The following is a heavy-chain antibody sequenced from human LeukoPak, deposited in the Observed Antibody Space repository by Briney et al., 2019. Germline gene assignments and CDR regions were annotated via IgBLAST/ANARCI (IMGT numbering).Heavy chain of an antibody. J-gene: IGHJ6*02. CDR3: ARGRYYGMDV. CDR2: VNSDGSST. CDR1: GLTFTSYW. V-gene: IGHV3-74*01. Sequence: PGGSLRHSYAASGLTFTSYWMHGVRPAPGKGLACVSDVNSDGSSTTYPDPVQGRFTNSRDNAKNTLYLQMNSLRAEDTAVYYCARGRYYGMDVWGQGTTVTVSS.